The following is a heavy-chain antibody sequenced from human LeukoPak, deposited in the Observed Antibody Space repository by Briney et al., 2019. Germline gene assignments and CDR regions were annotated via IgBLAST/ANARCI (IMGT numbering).Heavy chain of an antibody. V-gene: IGHV3-33*08. CDR3: ARDIGDCSSLSCYNHYYYMDV. CDR1: GFTFSSYG. D-gene: IGHD2-2*02. Sequence: SGGSLRLSCAASGFTFSSYGMHWVRQAPGKGLEWVAVIWYGGSNKYYADSVKGRFTISRDNTKSSLYLQMNSLRDEDTAVYYCARDIGDCSSLSCYNHYYYMDVWGKGTTVTVSS. CDR2: IWYGGSNK. J-gene: IGHJ6*03.